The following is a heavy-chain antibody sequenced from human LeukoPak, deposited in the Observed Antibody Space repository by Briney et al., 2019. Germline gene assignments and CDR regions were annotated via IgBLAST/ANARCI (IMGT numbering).Heavy chain of an antibody. CDR2: IFPSGGEI. CDR3: ATYRQVLLPFES. Sequence: GGSLRLSGAPSGFTFSSYTMSGVPQAPGRGWGGGSSIFPSGGEIHYADSVRGRFTISRDNSKSILSLQMNSLRAEDTATYYCATYRQVLLPFESWGQGTLVTVSS. CDR1: GFTFSSYT. V-gene: IGHV3-23*01. D-gene: IGHD5-18*01. J-gene: IGHJ4*02.